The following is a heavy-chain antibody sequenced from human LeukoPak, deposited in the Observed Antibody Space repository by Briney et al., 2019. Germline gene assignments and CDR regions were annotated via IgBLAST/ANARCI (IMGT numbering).Heavy chain of an antibody. CDR1: GFIFSTYG. Sequence: GGSLRLSCAASGFIFSTYGMHWVRQAPGKGPEWVAVIWYDGSDKYYADSVKGRFTISRDNSKNTLYMQMNSLRAEDTAVYYCARGLYYGSGSPIDYWGQGTLVTVSS. J-gene: IGHJ4*02. D-gene: IGHD3-10*01. V-gene: IGHV3-33*01. CDR3: ARGLYYGSGSPIDY. CDR2: IWYDGSDK.